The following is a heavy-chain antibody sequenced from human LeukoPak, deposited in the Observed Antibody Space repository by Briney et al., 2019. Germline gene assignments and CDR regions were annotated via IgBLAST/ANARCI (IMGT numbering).Heavy chain of an antibody. D-gene: IGHD3-16*01. CDR2: IYPGDADT. CDR3: ARLVTLGGGYFDY. CDR1: GYSFTTYW. Sequence: GESLKISCKDSGYSFTTYWIGWVRHMPGKGLYWMGIIYPGDADTRYSPSFQCEVTISADKPNSTAYLQGSNLKDSYTAMYYCARLVTLGGGYFDYWGQGTLVTVSS. V-gene: IGHV5-51*01. J-gene: IGHJ4*02.